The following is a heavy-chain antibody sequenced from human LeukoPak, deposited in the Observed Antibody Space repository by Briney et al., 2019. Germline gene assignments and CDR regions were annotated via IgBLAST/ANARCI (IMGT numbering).Heavy chain of an antibody. CDR1: GYSFANYW. CDR3: ARRFRLCSEGSYIPYYIDH. D-gene: IGHD3-9*01. J-gene: IGHJ4*02. Sequence: GESLKISCEASGYSFANYWIAWVRQMPGKGLEWMGIIYPGDSDTRYSPAFQGRVTFSADKSINTAYLQWSSLKASDTAIYFCARRFRLCSEGSYIPYYIDHWGQGTLVTVSS. V-gene: IGHV5-51*01. CDR2: IYPGDSDT.